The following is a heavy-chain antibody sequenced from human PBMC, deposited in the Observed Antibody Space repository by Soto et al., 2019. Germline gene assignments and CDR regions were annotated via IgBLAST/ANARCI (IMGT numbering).Heavy chain of an antibody. CDR1: GGTFSSYA. V-gene: IGHV1-69*01. J-gene: IGHJ2*01. CDR2: IIPIFGTA. Sequence: QVQLVQSGAEVKKPGSSVKVSCKASGGTFSSYAISWVRQAPGQGLEWMGGIIPIFGTANYAQKFQGRVTITADESTSTAYLELSSLRSEHTAVYYCARGATVVSYYWYFDLWGRGTLVTVSS. D-gene: IGHD4-17*01. CDR3: ARGATVVSYYWYFDL.